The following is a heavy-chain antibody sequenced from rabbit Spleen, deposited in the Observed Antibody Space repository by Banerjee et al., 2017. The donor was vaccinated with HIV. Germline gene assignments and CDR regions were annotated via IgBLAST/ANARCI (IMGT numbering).Heavy chain of an antibody. CDR1: GFSFSSSYY. CDR3: ARDTGSSFSSYGMDL. D-gene: IGHD8-1*01. CDR2: IDTGSGGGT. J-gene: IGHJ6*01. Sequence: QEQLVESGGGLVQPEGSLTLTCKASGFSFSSSYYMSWVRQAPGKGLEWIACIDTGSGGGTWYASWAKGRFTISKTSSTTVTLQMTSLTAADTATYFCARDTGSSFSSYGMDLWGPGTLVTVS. V-gene: IGHV1S45*01.